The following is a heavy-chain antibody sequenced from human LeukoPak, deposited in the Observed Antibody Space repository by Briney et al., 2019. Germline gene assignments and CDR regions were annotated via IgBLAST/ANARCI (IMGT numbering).Heavy chain of an antibody. CDR1: GGSIGSSNYY. V-gene: IGHV4-39*01. CDR2: IYYSGST. J-gene: IGHJ4*02. D-gene: IGHD4-23*01. Sequence: PSETLSLTCTVSGGSIGSSNYYWGWIRQPPGKGLEWIGSIYYSGSTYFNPSLKSRVTISVDTSKNQFSLKLTSVTAADTAVYYCARRAVNYYFDYWGQGTLVTVSS. CDR3: ARRAVNYYFDY.